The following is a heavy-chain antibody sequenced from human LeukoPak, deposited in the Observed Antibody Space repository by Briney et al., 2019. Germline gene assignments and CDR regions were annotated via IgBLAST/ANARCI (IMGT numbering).Heavy chain of an antibody. D-gene: IGHD3-3*01. CDR1: GFTFSDYY. J-gene: IGHJ4*02. CDR3: ARDSGVDAHLDY. CDR2: ISSSSSYT. Sequence: GGSLRLSCAASGFTFSDYYMSWIRQAPGKGLEWVSYISSSSSYTNYADSVKGRFTISRDNAKNSLYLQMNSLRDEDTAVYYCARDSGVDAHLDYWGQGTLVTVSS. V-gene: IGHV3-11*06.